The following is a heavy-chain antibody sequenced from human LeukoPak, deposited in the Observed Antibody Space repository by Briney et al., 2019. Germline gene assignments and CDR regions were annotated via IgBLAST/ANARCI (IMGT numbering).Heavy chain of an antibody. Sequence: GGSLRLSCAASGFTFSSYAMSWVRQAPGKGLEWVSGISGSGDNTYYADSVKGRFTISRDNSKNTLYLQMNSLRAEDTAVYYCARDRSYHFDYWGQGTLVTVSS. D-gene: IGHD1-26*01. CDR3: ARDRSYHFDY. V-gene: IGHV3-23*01. J-gene: IGHJ4*02. CDR1: GFTFSSYA. CDR2: ISGSGDNT.